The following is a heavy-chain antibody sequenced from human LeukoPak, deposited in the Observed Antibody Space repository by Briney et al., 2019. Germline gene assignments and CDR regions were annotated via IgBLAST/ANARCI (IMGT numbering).Heavy chain of an antibody. CDR3: ASSLLYRVFDY. J-gene: IGHJ4*02. D-gene: IGHD1-1*01. V-gene: IGHV3-21*01. Sequence: GGSLRLSCAASGFTFSNYTMNWVRQAPGKGLEWVSSISSSSSNIFYADSVKGRFTISRDNAKNSLYLQMNSLRAEDTAVYYCASSLLYRVFDYWGQGTLVTVSS. CDR2: ISSSSSNI. CDR1: GFTFSNYT.